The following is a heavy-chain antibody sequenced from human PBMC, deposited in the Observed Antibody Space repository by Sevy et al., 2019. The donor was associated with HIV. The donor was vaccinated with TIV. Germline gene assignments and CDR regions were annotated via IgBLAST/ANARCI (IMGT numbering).Heavy chain of an antibody. J-gene: IGHJ6*02. CDR1: GFNVGDYV. D-gene: IGHD3-10*01. CDR2: IRSKAYGETR. V-gene: IGHV3-49*03. Sequence: GGSLRLSCRASGFNVGDYVMNWFRQAPGKGLDWVGFIRSKAYGETREYAASGKGRLTISGKDSKAIAYLQMHRLKTEDRGRYYCTRAMYYHDSGSYYGMDVWGQGTTVTVSS. CDR3: TRAMYYHDSGSYYGMDV.